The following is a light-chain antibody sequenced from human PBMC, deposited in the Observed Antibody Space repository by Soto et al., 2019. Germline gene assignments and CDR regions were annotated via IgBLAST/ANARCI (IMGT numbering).Light chain of an antibody. Sequence: QSVLTQAPSASGTPGQRVTISCSGSSSNIGSNTVSWYQQVPGTAPKLLIYSNDQRPSGVTDRFSGSKSGTSASLAIGGLQSEDEADYYCAAWDGSLNGWVFGGGTKVTVL. CDR2: SND. J-gene: IGLJ2*01. CDR3: AAWDGSLNGWV. V-gene: IGLV1-44*01. CDR1: SSNIGSNT.